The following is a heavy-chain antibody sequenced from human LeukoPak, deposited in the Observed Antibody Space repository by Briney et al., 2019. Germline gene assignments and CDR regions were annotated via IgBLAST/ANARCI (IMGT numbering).Heavy chain of an antibody. D-gene: IGHD3-22*01. CDR2: IYYSGST. Sequence: PSETLSLTCTVSGGSISSHYWSWIRQPPGKGLEWIGYIYYSGSTNYNPSLKSRVTVSVDTSKNQFSLKLSSVTAADTAVYYCARATGYYYAFDIWGQGTMVTVSS. V-gene: IGHV4-59*11. CDR1: GGSISSHY. J-gene: IGHJ3*02. CDR3: ARATGYYYAFDI.